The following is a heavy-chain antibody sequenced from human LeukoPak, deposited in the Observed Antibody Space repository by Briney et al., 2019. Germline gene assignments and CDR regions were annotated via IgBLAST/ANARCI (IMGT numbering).Heavy chain of an antibody. CDR1: GGSISSSDYS. Sequence: PSQTLSLTCAVSGGSISSSDYSWSWIRQPPGKGLEWIGYIYHTGDTSYNPSLRSRVTISVDRSKNQFSLRLRSVTAADTAMYYCARDEAGYYDAFDIWGQGTMVTISS. CDR2: IYHTGDT. CDR3: ARDEAGYYDAFDI. V-gene: IGHV4-30-2*01. J-gene: IGHJ3*02. D-gene: IGHD1-26*01.